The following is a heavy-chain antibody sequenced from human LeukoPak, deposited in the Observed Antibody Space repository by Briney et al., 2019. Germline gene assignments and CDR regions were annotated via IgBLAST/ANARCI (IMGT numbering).Heavy chain of an antibody. CDR2: IIPIFGTA. J-gene: IGHJ4*02. Sequence: ASVKVSRKASGYTFTSYGISWVRQAPGQGLEWMGGIIPIFGTANYAQKFQGRVTITTDESTSTAYMELSSLRSEDTAVYYCASLGIAAAGTDWGQGTLVTVSS. D-gene: IGHD6-13*01. CDR3: ASLGIAAAGTD. V-gene: IGHV1-69*05. CDR1: GYTFTSYG.